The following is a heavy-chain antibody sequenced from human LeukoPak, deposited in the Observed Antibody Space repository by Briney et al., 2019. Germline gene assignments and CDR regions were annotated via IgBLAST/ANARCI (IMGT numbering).Heavy chain of an antibody. V-gene: IGHV4-39*07. CDR1: GGSISSSSYY. CDR3: ATRYCTISACRASSYHCFDV. CDR2: IYYSGST. D-gene: IGHD2-8*01. J-gene: IGHJ6*03. Sequence: SETLSLTCTVSGGSISSSSYYWGWIRQPPGKGLEWIGSIYYSGSTYYNPSLKSRVTISVDTSKNQFSLKLSSVTAADTAVYYCATRYCTISACRASSYHCFDVWGKGTTVTVSS.